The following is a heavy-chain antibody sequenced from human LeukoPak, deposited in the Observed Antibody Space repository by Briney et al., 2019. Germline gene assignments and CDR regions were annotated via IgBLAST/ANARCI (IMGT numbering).Heavy chain of an antibody. D-gene: IGHD5-12*01. CDR3: ARHSGGYDLGYYYYYMDV. J-gene: IGHJ6*03. CDR1: GVSMGSTSYY. V-gene: IGHV4-39*01. Sequence: SETLSLTCTVSGVSMGSTSYYWGWIRQPPGKRLEWIGSIYYSGSTYYNPSLKSRVTISVDTSKNQFSLKLSSVTAADTAVYYCARHSGGYDLGYYYYYMDVWGKGTTVTASS. CDR2: IYYSGST.